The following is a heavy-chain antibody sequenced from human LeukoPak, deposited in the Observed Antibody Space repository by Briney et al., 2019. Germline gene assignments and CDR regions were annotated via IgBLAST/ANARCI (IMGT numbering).Heavy chain of an antibody. J-gene: IGHJ4*02. CDR2: IDRSGNK. CDR3: VRSGDYIREGFDY. V-gene: IGHV4-38-2*01. Sequence: PSETLSLTCAVSGYPISSGYYWGWIRQSPGKGLEWIGSIDRSGNKYYHPSLRSRVTLSVDTSNNQFSLQLSSVTAADRARYYCVRSGDYIREGFDYWGQGTLVTVSS. CDR1: GYPISSGYY. D-gene: IGHD3-22*01.